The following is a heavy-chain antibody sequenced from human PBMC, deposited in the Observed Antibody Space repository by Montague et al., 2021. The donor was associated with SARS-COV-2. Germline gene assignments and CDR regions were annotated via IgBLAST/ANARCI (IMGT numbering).Heavy chain of an antibody. D-gene: IGHD3-9*01. Sequence: SETLSLTCGVSGGSINSYYWSWIRQLAGKGLEWIGRIYTSGRTTQSTSFKSRVTITVDTSRNDLSLKPTSVTAADTAIYFWARYRFDFSAGRQATMDFWGQGTLVTVSS. CDR1: GGSINSYY. V-gene: IGHV4-59*10. CDR2: IYTSGRT. J-gene: IGHJ4*02. CDR3: ARYRFDFSAGRQATMDF.